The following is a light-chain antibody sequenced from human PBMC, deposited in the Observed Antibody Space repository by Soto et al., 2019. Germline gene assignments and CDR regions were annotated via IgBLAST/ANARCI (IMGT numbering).Light chain of an antibody. Sequence: IRMTQSPSSLPASTGDRVTITCRAGQSGSNWLAWYQQKPGKAPNLLIYDVSSLESGVPSRFSGSESETDFTLTISSLQPEDFANYSCQQSYSTTWTFGQGTRVDI. V-gene: IGKV1-39*01. CDR1: QSGSNW. CDR3: QQSYSTTWT. CDR2: DVS. J-gene: IGKJ1*01.